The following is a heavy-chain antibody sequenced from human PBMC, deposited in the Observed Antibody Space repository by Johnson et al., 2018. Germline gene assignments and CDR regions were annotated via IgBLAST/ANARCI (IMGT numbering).Heavy chain of an antibody. CDR2: ISYDGSNK. J-gene: IGHJ1*01. CDR1: GFTFSSYA. Sequence: QVQLVQSGGGVVQPGRSLRLSCAASGFTFSSYAMHWVRQAPGKGLEWVAVISYDGSNKYYADSVKGRFTISRDNAKNSLWLQMNSLRAEDTAVYYCATEGGSYGQNVSYFQHWGQGTLVTVSS. V-gene: IGHV3-30*04. CDR3: ATEGGSYGQNVSYFQH. D-gene: IGHD1-26*01.